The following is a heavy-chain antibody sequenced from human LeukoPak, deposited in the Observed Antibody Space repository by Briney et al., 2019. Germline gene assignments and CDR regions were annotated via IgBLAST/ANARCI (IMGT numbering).Heavy chain of an antibody. CDR1: GDSVSNNTTA. J-gene: IGHJ5*02. CDR2: TYYRSKWYN. CDR3: ARGGGHFDP. V-gene: IGHV6-1*01. D-gene: IGHD3-16*01. Sequence: SQTLLLTCAISGDSVSNNTTAWNWIRQSPARGLEWLGRTYYRSKWYNDYAVSVQSRIIINPDTSKNQFSLQLDFVTPEDTAVYYCARGGGHFDPWGQGTLVTVSS.